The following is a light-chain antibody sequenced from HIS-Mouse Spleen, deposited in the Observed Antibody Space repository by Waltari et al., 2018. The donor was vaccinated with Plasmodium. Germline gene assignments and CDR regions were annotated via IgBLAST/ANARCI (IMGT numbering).Light chain of an antibody. CDR2: DVS. V-gene: IGLV2-11*01. Sequence: QSALTQPRSVSGSPGQSVTISCTGTSSDVGGYTYVSWYQQHPAKAPKLMIYDVSKRPSWVPDRFSGSKSGNTASLTISGLQAEDEADYYCCSYAGSYTWVFGGGTKLTVL. J-gene: IGLJ2*01. CDR1: SSDVGGYTY. CDR3: CSYAGSYTWV.